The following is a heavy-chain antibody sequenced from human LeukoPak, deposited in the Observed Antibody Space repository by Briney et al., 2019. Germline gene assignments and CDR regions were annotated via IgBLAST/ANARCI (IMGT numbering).Heavy chain of an antibody. CDR3: ARVRGPIPSPYYYYYMDV. D-gene: IGHD3-10*01. CDR1: GYTFTGYS. CDR2: IIPIFGTA. J-gene: IGHJ6*03. V-gene: IGHV1-69*13. Sequence: GASVKVSCKASGYTFTGYSLHWVRQAPGQGLEWMGGIIPIFGTANYAQKFQGRVTITADESTSTAYMELSSLRSEDTAVYYCARVRGPIPSPYYYYYMDVWGKGTTVTISS.